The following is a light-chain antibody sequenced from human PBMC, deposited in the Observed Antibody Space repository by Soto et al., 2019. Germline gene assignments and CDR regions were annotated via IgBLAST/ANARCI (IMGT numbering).Light chain of an antibody. Sequence: EVVLTQSPGTLSLSPGERVTLSCRASQSVASSYLAWYQQKPGRAPRLLLYSASSRATGIPDRFSGSGSGTDFTLTISRLEPEDFAVYYCHHFGSLPETFGQGTKVE. J-gene: IGKJ1*01. CDR3: HHFGSLPET. V-gene: IGKV3-20*01. CDR2: SAS. CDR1: QSVASSY.